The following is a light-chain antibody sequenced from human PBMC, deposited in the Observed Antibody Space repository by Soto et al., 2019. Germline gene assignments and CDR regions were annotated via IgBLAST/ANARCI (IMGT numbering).Light chain of an antibody. CDR2: GNS. J-gene: IGLJ1*01. V-gene: IGLV1-40*01. CDR3: QSYDSSLSQV. CDR1: SSNIGAGYD. Sequence: QSVLTQPPSVSGAPGQRVTISCTGSSSNIGAGYDVHWYQQLPGTAPKLLIYGNSNRPSGVPVRFSGSTSGTSASRAITGLQAEDEADYYCQSYDSSLSQVFGTGTKVTVL.